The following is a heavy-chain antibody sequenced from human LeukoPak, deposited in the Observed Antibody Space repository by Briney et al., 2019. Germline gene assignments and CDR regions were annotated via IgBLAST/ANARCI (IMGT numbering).Heavy chain of an antibody. CDR2: VSYDEKTI. J-gene: IGHJ4*02. V-gene: IGHV3-30*04. Sequence: GGSLRLSCVASGFTFTGHSMHWVRQAPGKGLEWVAVVSYDEKTIFYADSLKGRFTVSRDNSKNTVYLQMNSLRGEDTAVYYCAREKQSGGTPFDYWGQGSLVTVSS. CDR3: AREKQSGGTPFDY. CDR1: GFTFTGHS. D-gene: IGHD1-26*01.